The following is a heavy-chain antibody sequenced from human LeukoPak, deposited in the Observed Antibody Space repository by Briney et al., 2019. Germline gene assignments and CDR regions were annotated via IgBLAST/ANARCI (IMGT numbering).Heavy chain of an antibody. CDR1: GYTLTELS. CDR3: ATDILGSGEFDY. J-gene: IGHJ4*02. CDR2: FDPEDGET. Sequence: ASVKVSCKVSGYTLTELSMHWVRQAPGKGLEWMGGFDPEDGETIYAQKFQGRVTMTEDTSTDTANMELSSLRSEDTAVYYCATDILGSGEFDYWGQGTLVTVSS. D-gene: IGHD3-10*01. V-gene: IGHV1-24*01.